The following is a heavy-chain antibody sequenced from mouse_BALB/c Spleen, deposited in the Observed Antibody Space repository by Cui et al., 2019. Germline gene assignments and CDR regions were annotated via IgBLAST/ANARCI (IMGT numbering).Heavy chain of an antibody. D-gene: IGHD1-1*01. CDR1: GYTFTSYW. CDR3: ARYDYYGSSYFDY. Sequence: QVQPPHPLAELVKPVASVKLYCKASGYTFTSYWMHWVKQRPGRGLEWIGRIDPNSGGTKYNEKFKSKATLTVDKPSSTAYMQLSSLTSEDSAVYYCARYDYYGSSYFDYWGQGTTLTVSS. V-gene: IGHV1-72*01. J-gene: IGHJ2*01. CDR2: IDPNSGGT.